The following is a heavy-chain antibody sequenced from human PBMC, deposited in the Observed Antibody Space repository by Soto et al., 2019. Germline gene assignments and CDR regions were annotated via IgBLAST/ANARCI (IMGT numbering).Heavy chain of an antibody. V-gene: IGHV1-46*01. Sequence: QVQLVQSGAEVKKPGASVKVSCKASGYTFTSYYMHWVRQAPGQGLERMGIINPSGGSTSYAQKFQGRVTMTRDTSTSTVYMELSSLRSEDTAVYYCARERPPVWDYYGSGSRDAFDIWGQGTMVTVSS. CDR3: ARERPPVWDYYGSGSRDAFDI. D-gene: IGHD3-10*01. CDR1: GYTFTSYY. J-gene: IGHJ3*02. CDR2: INPSGGST.